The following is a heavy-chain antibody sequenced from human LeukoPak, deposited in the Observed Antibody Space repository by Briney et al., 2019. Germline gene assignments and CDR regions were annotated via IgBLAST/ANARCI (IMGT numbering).Heavy chain of an antibody. CDR1: GGSISSSNYY. V-gene: IGHV4-39*07. D-gene: IGHD3-10*01. CDR2: IYYSGST. CDR3: AGRLWFGELSFKWFDP. J-gene: IGHJ5*02. Sequence: SETLSLTCTVSGGSISSSNYYWDWIRQPPGKGLEYIGSIYYSGSTYYNPSLKSRVTMSVDTSKNQFSLKLSSVTAADTAVYYCAGRLWFGELSFKWFDPWGPGTLVTVSS.